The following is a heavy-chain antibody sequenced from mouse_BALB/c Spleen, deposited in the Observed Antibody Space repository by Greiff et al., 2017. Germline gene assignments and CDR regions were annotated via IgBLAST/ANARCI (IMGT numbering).Heavy chain of an antibody. V-gene: IGHV14-3*02. CDR3: AGYGNYGSYYFDY. Sequence: VQLQQSGAELVKPGASVKLSCTASGFNIKDTYMHWVKQRPEQGLEWIGRIDPANGNTKYDPKFQGTATITADTSSNTAYLQLSSLTSEDTAVYYCAGYGNYGSYYFDYWGQGTTLTVSS. D-gene: IGHD2-10*02. J-gene: IGHJ2*01. CDR1: GFNIKDTY. CDR2: IDPANGNT.